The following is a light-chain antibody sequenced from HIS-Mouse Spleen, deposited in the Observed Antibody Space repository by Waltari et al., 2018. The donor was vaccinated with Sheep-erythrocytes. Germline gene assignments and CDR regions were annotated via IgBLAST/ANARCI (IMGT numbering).Light chain of an antibody. CDR1: KLGDKY. J-gene: IGLJ2*01. V-gene: IGLV3-1*01. Sequence: SYELTQPPSVSVSPGQTASITCSGDKLGDKYACWYQQKPGQSPVLVIYQDSKRPSGNPERFSGSNSGNTATLTIGGTQAMDEADYYCQAWDSSTAWNVVFGGGTKLTVL. CDR3: QAWDSSTAWNVV. CDR2: QDS.